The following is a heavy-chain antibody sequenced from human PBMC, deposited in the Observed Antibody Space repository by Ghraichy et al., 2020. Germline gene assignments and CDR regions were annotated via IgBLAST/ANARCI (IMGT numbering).Heavy chain of an antibody. CDR1: EFTVSNNY. V-gene: IGHV3-53*01. J-gene: IGHJ4*02. CDR2: IYSVGTT. CDR3: TTGKPIGSRGVDY. Sequence: GGSLRLSCEVSEFTVSNNYMSWVRQAPGEGLEWVSVIYSVGTTYYADSVKGRFTISRDNSKNTVYLQMNSLRAEDTAVYYYTTGKPIGSRGVDYWGQGTLVTVSS. D-gene: IGHD1-14*01.